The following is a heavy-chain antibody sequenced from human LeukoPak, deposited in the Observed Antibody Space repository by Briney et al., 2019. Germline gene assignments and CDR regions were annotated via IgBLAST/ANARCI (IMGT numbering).Heavy chain of an antibody. V-gene: IGHV3-23*01. CDR1: SGFA. CDR3: AKGHRSSSSFFDS. Sequence: GSLRLSCAAFSGFAMSWVRQAPGRGLEWVSAINGRGDDTYYPDSVKGRFTISGDNSNNTLYLQMNSLRAEDTAVYYCAKGHRSSSSFFDSWGQGILVTVPS. J-gene: IGHJ4*02. D-gene: IGHD6-19*01. CDR2: INGRGDDT.